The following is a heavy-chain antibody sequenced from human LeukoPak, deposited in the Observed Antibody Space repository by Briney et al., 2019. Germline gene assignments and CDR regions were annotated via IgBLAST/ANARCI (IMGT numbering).Heavy chain of an antibody. D-gene: IGHD6-13*01. J-gene: IGHJ6*02. V-gene: IGHV3-23*01. CDR1: GFTFSSYA. CDR2: ISGSGGST. CDR3: AKGSTRASSWYGYGMDV. Sequence: GGSLRLSCAASGFTFSSYAMSWVRQAPGKGLEWVSAISGSGGSTYYADPVKGRFTSSRDNSKNTLYLQMNSLRAEDTAVYYCAKGSTRASSWYGYGMDVWGQGTTVTVSS.